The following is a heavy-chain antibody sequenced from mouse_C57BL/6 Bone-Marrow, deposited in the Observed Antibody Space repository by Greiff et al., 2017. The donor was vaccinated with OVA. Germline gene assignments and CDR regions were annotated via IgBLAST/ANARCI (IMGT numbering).Heavy chain of an antibody. CDR3: ARRYGAD. D-gene: IGHD1-1*02. J-gene: IGHJ3*01. Sequence: DVQLVESGGGLVKPGGSLKLSCAASGFTFSSYAMSWVRQTPEKRLEWVATISDGGSYTYYPDNVKGRFTISRDNAKNNLYLQMSHLKSEDTARDYCARRYGADWGQGTLVTVSA. CDR1: GFTFSSYA. CDR2: ISDGGSYT. V-gene: IGHV5-4*03.